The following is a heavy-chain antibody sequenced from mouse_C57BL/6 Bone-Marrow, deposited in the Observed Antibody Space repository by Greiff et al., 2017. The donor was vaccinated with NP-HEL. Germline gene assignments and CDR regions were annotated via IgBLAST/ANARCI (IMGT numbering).Heavy chain of an antibody. V-gene: IGHV14-4*01. CDR3: TTDYGGYYAMDY. D-gene: IGHD2-4*01. J-gene: IGHJ4*01. CDR1: GFNIKDDY. Sequence: EVKLMESGAELVRPGASVKLSCTASGFNIKDDYMHWVKQRPEQGLEWIGWIDPENGDTEYASKFQGKATITADTSSNTAYLQLSSLTSEDTAVYYCTTDYGGYYAMDYWGQGTSVTVSS. CDR2: IDPENGDT.